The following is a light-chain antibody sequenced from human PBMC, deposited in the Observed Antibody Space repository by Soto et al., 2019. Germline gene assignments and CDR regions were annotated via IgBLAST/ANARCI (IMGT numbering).Light chain of an antibody. V-gene: IGKV4-1*01. Sequence: DFLLSQSPDYPAVSLGDTPTPNCCSSQSVFRSSNKKNYLGWYQQKQGQPPKLLIYWASTRESGVPDRYSGSGSGTDFTLTISSLQAEDVAVYYCQQYYNTPPTFGQGTRREIK. CDR2: WAS. CDR1: QSVFRSSNKKNY. CDR3: QQYYNTPPT. J-gene: IGKJ5*01.